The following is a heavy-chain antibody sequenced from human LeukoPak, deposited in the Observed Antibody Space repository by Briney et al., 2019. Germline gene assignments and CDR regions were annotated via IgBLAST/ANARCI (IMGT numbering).Heavy chain of an antibody. Sequence: SETLSLTCTVSGGSISSSSYYWGWIRQPPGKGLEWIGSIYYSGSTYYNPSLKSRVTISVDTSKNQFSLKLSSVTAADTAVYYCARDGDLGSNDYWGQGTLVTVSS. D-gene: IGHD3-10*01. CDR1: GGSISSSSYY. CDR2: IYYSGST. CDR3: ARDGDLGSNDY. V-gene: IGHV4-39*07. J-gene: IGHJ4*02.